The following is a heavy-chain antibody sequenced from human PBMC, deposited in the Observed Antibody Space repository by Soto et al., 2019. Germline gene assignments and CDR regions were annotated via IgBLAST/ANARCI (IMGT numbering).Heavy chain of an antibody. CDR3: AKGVPVYYYGSGSYYMDGNWFDP. V-gene: IGHV3-23*01. J-gene: IGHJ5*02. Sequence: PGGSLRLSCAASGFTFSSYAMSWVRQAPGKGLEWVSAISGSGGSTYYADSVKGRFTISRDNSKDTLYLQMNSLRAEDTAVYYCAKGVPVYYYGSGSYYMDGNWFDPWGQGTLVTVS. CDR1: GFTFSSYA. CDR2: ISGSGGST. D-gene: IGHD3-10*01.